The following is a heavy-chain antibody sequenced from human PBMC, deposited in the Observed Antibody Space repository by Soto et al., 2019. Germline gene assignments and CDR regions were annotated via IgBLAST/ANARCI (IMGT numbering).Heavy chain of an antibody. CDR2: ISSSSSTI. CDR3: ATSYGNAWYTY. CDR1: GFTFSDYY. J-gene: IGHJ4*02. Sequence: GGSLRLSCVASGFTFSDYYMTWIRQAPGKGLEWVSYISSSSSTIYYADSVKGRFTISVDKSKNQFTLKLTSVTVADTAVYYCATSYGNAWYTYWGQGTQVTVSS. V-gene: IGHV3-11*01. D-gene: IGHD6-13*01.